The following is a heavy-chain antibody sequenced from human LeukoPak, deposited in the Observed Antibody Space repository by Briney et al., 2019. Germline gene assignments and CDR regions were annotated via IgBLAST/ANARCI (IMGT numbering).Heavy chain of an antibody. CDR2: IYSGGSI. CDR1: GFTASSNY. D-gene: IGHD6-13*01. Sequence: PGGSLRLSCAASGFTASSNYMSWVRQAPGKGLECVSIIYSGGSIYYADSVKGRFTISRDNSKNTLYLQMNSLRAEDTSVNYCARGETAAVDYWGQGTLVTVSS. V-gene: IGHV3-66*01. J-gene: IGHJ4*02. CDR3: ARGETAAVDY.